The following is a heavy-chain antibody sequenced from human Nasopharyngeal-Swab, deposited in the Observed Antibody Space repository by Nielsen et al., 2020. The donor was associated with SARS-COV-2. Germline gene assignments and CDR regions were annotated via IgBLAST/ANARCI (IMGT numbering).Heavy chain of an antibody. Sequence: SETLSLTCVVSGGSISSSNWWSWVRQPPGKGLEWIGEIYHSGSTNYNPSLKSRVTISVDKSKNQFSLKLSSVTAADTAVYYCARVLAERAYYDFWSGYSDYYYGMDVWGQGTTVTVSS. J-gene: IGHJ6*02. V-gene: IGHV4-4*02. CDR2: IYHSGST. CDR1: GGSISSSNW. D-gene: IGHD3-3*01. CDR3: ARVLAERAYYDFWSGYSDYYYGMDV.